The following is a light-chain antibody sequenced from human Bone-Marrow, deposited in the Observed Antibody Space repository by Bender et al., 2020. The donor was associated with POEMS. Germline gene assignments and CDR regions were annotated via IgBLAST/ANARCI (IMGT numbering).Light chain of an antibody. CDR3: QSYDNRLGGWV. V-gene: IGLV2-14*01. CDR2: GYN. CDR1: RSDIDDYNY. Sequence: QSALTQPASVSGSPGQAITISCTGTRSDIDDYNYVAGSQQHPGQDPKVIIYGYNNRPSGVPDRFAGSKSGTSASLAITGLQAEDEGDYYCQSYDNRLGGWVFGGGTKLTVL. J-gene: IGLJ3*02.